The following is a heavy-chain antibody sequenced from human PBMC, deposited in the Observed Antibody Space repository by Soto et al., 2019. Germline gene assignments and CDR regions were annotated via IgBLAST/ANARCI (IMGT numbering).Heavy chain of an antibody. V-gene: IGHV4-34*01. CDR1: GGSFSGYY. CDR2: INHSGNT. Sequence: QVQLQQWGAGLLKPSETLSLTCAVYGGSFSGYYWSWIRQPPGKGLEWIGEINHSGNTNYSPSLNSRVTISVDTSKNQFSLKLSSVTAADTAVYYCARASYGMDVWGQGTTVTVSS. J-gene: IGHJ6*02. CDR3: ARASYGMDV.